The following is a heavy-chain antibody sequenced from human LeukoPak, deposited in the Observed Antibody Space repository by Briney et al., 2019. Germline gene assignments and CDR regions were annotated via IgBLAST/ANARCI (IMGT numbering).Heavy chain of an antibody. V-gene: IGHV1-2*02. CDR3: ARPQKDLIQLWLVAVDDAFDI. CDR2: INSNRGGT. J-gene: IGHJ3*02. CDR1: GYTFTGYY. D-gene: IGHD5-18*01. Sequence: AAVKVSCKASGYTFTGYYMHEVRQAPGQGLEWMGWINSNRGGTNYAQKFQGRVAMTRDTSISTAYMERSSLRSDDAAVYYCARPQKDLIQLWLVAVDDAFDIWGQGTMVTVSS.